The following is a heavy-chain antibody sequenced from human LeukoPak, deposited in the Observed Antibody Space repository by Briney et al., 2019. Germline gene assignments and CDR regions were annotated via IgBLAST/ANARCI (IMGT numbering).Heavy chain of an antibody. V-gene: IGHV3-7*01. CDR3: ARGNSGAFDI. CDR2: IKQDGSEK. D-gene: IGHD3-10*01. CDR1: GFTFSNYW. Sequence: GGSLRLSCAASGFTFSNYWINWVSQAPGKGLEWVANIKQDGSEKTYVDPVKGRFTITRDNTKNSLYLQMNSLRAEDTAVYYCARGNSGAFDIWGRGTMVTVSS. J-gene: IGHJ3*02.